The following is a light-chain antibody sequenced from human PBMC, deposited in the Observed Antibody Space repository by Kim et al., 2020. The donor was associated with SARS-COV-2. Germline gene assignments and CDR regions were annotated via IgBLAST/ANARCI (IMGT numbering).Light chain of an antibody. Sequence: AIRITQSPSSLSASTGDRVTITCRASQGISSYLAWYQQKPGKAPKLLIYAASTLQSGVPSRFSGSGSGTDFTLTISCLQSEDFATYYCQQYYSYPATFVQGTKVDIK. J-gene: IGKJ1*01. CDR1: QGISSY. CDR3: QQYYSYPAT. V-gene: IGKV1-8*01. CDR2: AAS.